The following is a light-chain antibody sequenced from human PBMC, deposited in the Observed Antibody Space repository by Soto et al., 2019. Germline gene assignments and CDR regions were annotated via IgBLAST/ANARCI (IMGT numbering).Light chain of an antibody. CDR3: QQANSFPIT. Sequence: DIQMTQSPSTLSASVGDRVTITCRASQSVVDWLAWYQQKPGKAPRLLIYDASSLQSGVPSRFSGSGSGTDFTLTISSLQPEDFATYYCQQANSFPITFGQGTRLEIK. CDR1: QSVVDW. V-gene: IGKV1-12*01. CDR2: DAS. J-gene: IGKJ5*01.